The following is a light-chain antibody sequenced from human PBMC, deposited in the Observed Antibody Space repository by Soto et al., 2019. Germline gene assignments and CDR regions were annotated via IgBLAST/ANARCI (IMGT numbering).Light chain of an antibody. CDR1: QGISSW. CDR3: QQSYNSPQT. Sequence: DIDMTQSPSSVSASVGERATITCRASQGISSWLAWYQQKPGKAPKLLIYAASSWQSGVPARFSGSGSGTDFTLTISSLQPEDFATYSCQQSYNSPQTFGQGTKVDIK. J-gene: IGKJ1*01. CDR2: AAS. V-gene: IGKV1-12*01.